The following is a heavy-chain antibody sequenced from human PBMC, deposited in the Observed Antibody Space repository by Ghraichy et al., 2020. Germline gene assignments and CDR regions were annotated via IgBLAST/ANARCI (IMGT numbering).Heavy chain of an antibody. CDR2: IIPIFGTA. CDR3: ARDLSSDYYDSSGYRLCDY. D-gene: IGHD3-22*01. J-gene: IGHJ4*02. Sequence: SVKVSCKASGGTFSSYAISWVRQAPGQGLEWMGGIIPIFGTANYAQKFQGRVTITADESTSTAYMELSSLRSEDTAVYYCARDLSSDYYDSSGYRLCDYWGQGTLVTVSS. CDR1: GGTFSSYA. V-gene: IGHV1-69*13.